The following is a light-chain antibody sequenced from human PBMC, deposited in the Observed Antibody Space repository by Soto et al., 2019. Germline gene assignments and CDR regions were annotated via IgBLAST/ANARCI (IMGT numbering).Light chain of an antibody. Sequence: EIVMTQSPATLSVSPGERATLSCRASQSVSSNLAWYQQQHGQAPRLLIYCAATRATDIPARFSGSWSGTEVTITISSLQYEDFAVYYCQQYNKWPRTFGQGTKVEIK. CDR2: CAA. CDR1: QSVSSN. CDR3: QQYNKWPRT. V-gene: IGKV3-15*01. J-gene: IGKJ1*01.